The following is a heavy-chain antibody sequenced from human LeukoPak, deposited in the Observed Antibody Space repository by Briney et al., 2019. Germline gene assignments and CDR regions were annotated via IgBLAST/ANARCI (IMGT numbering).Heavy chain of an antibody. D-gene: IGHD3-10*01. CDR1: GFTFSRYG. Sequence: RRSPRLSCAPSGFTFSRYGMHWVRQAPGKGLEWVAAIWYDGSNKYYADSVKGRFTISRDNSKNALYLQMNSLRAEDTAVYYCAREFGGSGSYYNPDYWGQGTLVTVSS. J-gene: IGHJ4*02. CDR2: IWYDGSNK. CDR3: AREFGGSGSYYNPDY. V-gene: IGHV3-33*01.